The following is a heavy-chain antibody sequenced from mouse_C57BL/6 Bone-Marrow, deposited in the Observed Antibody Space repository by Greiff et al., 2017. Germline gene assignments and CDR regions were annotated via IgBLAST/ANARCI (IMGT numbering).Heavy chain of an antibody. V-gene: IGHV14-4*01. CDR3: TTPLGLAWFAY. CDR2: IDPENGDT. Sequence: VQLQQSGAELVRPGASVKLSCTASGFNITDDYLHWVKQRPEQGLEWIGWIDPENGDTEYASKFQGKATITADTSSTTAYLQLSSLTSEDTAVYYCTTPLGLAWFAYWGQGTLVTVSA. CDR1: GFNITDDY. J-gene: IGHJ3*01. D-gene: IGHD3-1*01.